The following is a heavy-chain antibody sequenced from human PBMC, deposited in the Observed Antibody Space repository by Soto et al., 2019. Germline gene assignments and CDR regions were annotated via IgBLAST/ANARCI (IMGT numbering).Heavy chain of an antibody. V-gene: IGHV3-21*05. CDR1: GFTFRSYG. CDR2: ISSGSGDI. Sequence: GGSLRLSCEAPGFTFRSYGMTWVRQAPGKGLEWVAYISSGSGDIFYADSVTGRFTISRDNTRNSVFLHMDRLRDADSALYYCAKRAPFGVFEGRAFDVWGQGTMVTVSS. D-gene: IGHD3-3*01. CDR3: AKRAPFGVFEGRAFDV. J-gene: IGHJ3*01.